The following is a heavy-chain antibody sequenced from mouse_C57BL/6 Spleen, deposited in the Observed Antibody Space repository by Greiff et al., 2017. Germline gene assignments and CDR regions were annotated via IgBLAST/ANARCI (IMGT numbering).Heavy chain of an antibody. CDR2: ISYDGSN. CDR1: GYSITSGYY. CDR3: AREELRRWFAY. Sequence: EVQLQQSGPGLVKPSQSLSLTCSVTGYSITSGYYWNWIRQFPGNKLEWMGYISYDGSNNYNPSLKNRISITRDTSKNQFFLKLNSVTTEDTATYYCAREELRRWFAYWGQGTLVTVSA. V-gene: IGHV3-6*01. J-gene: IGHJ3*01. D-gene: IGHD2-4*01.